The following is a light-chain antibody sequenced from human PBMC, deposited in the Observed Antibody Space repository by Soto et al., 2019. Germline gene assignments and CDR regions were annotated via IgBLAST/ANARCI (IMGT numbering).Light chain of an antibody. CDR2: GAS. Sequence: AVQMTQSPSSLSASVGDRVTITCRASQDIRNYLSWYQHKPGKAPKLLIYGASSLQSGVPSRFAGSGSGTDFTLAISSLQPEDSATYYCLQDINYPWTFGQGTKVDSK. CDR1: QDIRNY. CDR3: LQDINYPWT. J-gene: IGKJ1*01. V-gene: IGKV1-6*01.